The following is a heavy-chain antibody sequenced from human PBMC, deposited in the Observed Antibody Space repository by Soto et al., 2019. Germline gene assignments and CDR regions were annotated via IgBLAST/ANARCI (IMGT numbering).Heavy chain of an antibody. CDR1: GYTFTGYY. CDR3: ARGPLRCSSASCREEYYYYYGMDV. CDR2: INPNSGGT. Sequence: WASVKVSCKASGYTFTGYYMHWVRQAPGQGLEWMGWINPNSGGTNYAQKFQGRVTMTRDTPISTAYMDVRSLRSDDTAVYYCARGPLRCSSASCREEYYYYYGMDVWGQGTTVTVSS. J-gene: IGHJ6*02. V-gene: IGHV1-2*02. D-gene: IGHD2-2*01.